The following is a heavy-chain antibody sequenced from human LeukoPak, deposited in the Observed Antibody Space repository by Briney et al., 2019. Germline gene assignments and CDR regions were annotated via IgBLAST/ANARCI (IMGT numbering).Heavy chain of an antibody. CDR3: ATGYSSGWGLWDY. D-gene: IGHD6-19*01. Sequence: GGSLRLSCAASGFTFSSYAMHWVRQAPGKGLEGVAVISYDGSNKYYADSVKGRFTISRDNSKNTLYLQMNSLRAEDTAVYYCATGYSSGWGLWDYWGQGTLVTVSS. J-gene: IGHJ4*02. V-gene: IGHV3-30*04. CDR1: GFTFSSYA. CDR2: ISYDGSNK.